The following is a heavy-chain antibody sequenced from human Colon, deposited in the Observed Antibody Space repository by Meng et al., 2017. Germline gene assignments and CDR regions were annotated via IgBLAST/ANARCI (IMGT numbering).Heavy chain of an antibody. Sequence: GESLKISCAASGFTFSSYSMNWVRQAPGKGLEWVSSISSSSSYIYYADSVKGRFTISRDNAKNSLYLQMNSLRAEDTAVYYCASTTGIAVAGTRYWDQGTLVTVSS. V-gene: IGHV3-21*01. J-gene: IGHJ4*02. CDR1: GFTFSSYS. CDR3: ASTTGIAVAGTRY. D-gene: IGHD6-19*01. CDR2: ISSSSSYI.